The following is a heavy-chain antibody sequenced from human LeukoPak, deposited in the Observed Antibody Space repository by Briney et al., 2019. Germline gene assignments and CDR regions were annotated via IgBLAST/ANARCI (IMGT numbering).Heavy chain of an antibody. D-gene: IGHD4-17*01. CDR2: ISYDGSNR. CDR3: ARGPYGDS. CDR1: GFTFSNYA. V-gene: IGHV3-30-3*01. Sequence: GGSLRHSCAASGFTFSNYAMYWVRQAPGKGLEWVAVISYDGSNRYYADSVKGRFTISRDNSKNTLYLQMNSLRVEDTAVYYCARGPYGDSWGQGTPVTVSS. J-gene: IGHJ4*02.